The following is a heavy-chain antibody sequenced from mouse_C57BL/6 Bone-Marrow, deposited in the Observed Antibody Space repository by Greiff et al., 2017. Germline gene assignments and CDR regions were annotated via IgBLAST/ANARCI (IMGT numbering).Heavy chain of an antibody. J-gene: IGHJ3*01. D-gene: IGHD2-4*01. CDR2: ISSGSSTI. V-gene: IGHV5-17*01. Sequence: EVKLVESGGGLVKPGGSLKLSCAASGFTFSDYGMHWVRQAPEKGLEWVAYISSGSSTIYYADTVKGRFTISRDNAKNTLFLQMTSLRSEETAMYYCARKDYDYDVPWFAYWGQGTLVTVSA. CDR3: ARKDYDYDVPWFAY. CDR1: GFTFSDYG.